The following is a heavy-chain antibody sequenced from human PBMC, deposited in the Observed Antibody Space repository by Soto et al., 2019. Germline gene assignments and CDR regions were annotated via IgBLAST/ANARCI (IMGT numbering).Heavy chain of an antibody. J-gene: IGHJ6*02. CDR1: GYSFTSYW. Sequence: PGESLKISCKGSGYSFTSYWIGWVRQMPGKGLEWMGIIYPGDSDTRYSPSFQGQVTISADKSISTAYLQWSSLKASDTAMYYCARPAGPTYYYYGMDVWGQGTTVTVSS. D-gene: IGHD4-4*01. CDR2: IYPGDSDT. V-gene: IGHV5-51*01. CDR3: ARPAGPTYYYYGMDV.